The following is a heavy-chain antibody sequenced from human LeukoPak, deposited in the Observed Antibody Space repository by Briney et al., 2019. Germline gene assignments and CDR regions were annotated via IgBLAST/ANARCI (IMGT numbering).Heavy chain of an antibody. Sequence: PGGSLRLSCAASGFTFSSYAMHWVRQAPGKGLEWVAVISYDGSNKYYADSVKGRFTISRDNSKNTLYLQMNSLRAEDTAVYHCARVTVAKDAFDIWGQGTMVTVSS. D-gene: IGHD4-23*01. CDR3: ARVTVAKDAFDI. CDR2: ISYDGSNK. V-gene: IGHV3-30*04. J-gene: IGHJ3*02. CDR1: GFTFSSYA.